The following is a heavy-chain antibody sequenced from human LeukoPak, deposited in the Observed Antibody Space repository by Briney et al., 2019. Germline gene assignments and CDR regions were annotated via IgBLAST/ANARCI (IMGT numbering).Heavy chain of an antibody. J-gene: IGHJ4*02. Sequence: SVKVSCKASGGTFSSYAISWVRQAPGRGLEWMGGIIPIFGTANYAQKFQGRVTITADKSTSTAYMELSSLRSEDTAVYYCARHADYYGSGSYDNWGQGTLVTVSS. D-gene: IGHD3-10*01. CDR3: ARHADYYGSGSYDN. V-gene: IGHV1-69*06. CDR1: GGTFSSYA. CDR2: IIPIFGTA.